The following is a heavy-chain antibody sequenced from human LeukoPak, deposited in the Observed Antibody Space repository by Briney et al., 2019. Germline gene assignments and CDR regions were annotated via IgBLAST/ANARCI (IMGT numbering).Heavy chain of an antibody. CDR2: ISYDGSNK. CDR1: GFTFSTYA. CDR3: ARTTTPHYYGSGSYALGY. V-gene: IGHV3-30-3*01. D-gene: IGHD3-10*01. J-gene: IGHJ4*02. Sequence: GGSLRLSCAASGFTFSTYAMHWVRQGPGKGLEGVAVISYDGSNKYYADSVKGRFTTSRDNSKNTLYLQMSSLSAEDTAVYYCARTTTPHYYGSGSYALGYWGQGTLVTVPS.